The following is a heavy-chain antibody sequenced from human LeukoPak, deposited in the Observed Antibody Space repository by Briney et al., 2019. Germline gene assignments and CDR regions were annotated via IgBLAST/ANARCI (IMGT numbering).Heavy chain of an antibody. D-gene: IGHD3-22*01. J-gene: IGHJ3*02. Sequence: PSETLSLTCTVSGGSISNYYWTWIRQPAGKGLEWIGRVYTTGTTNYNPSLKSRVTMSVDTSENQFSLKLSSVTAADTAVYYCASLVLYYYDSSGYYPAGAFDIWGQGTMVTVSS. CDR2: VYTTGTT. V-gene: IGHV4-4*07. CDR1: GGSISNYY. CDR3: ASLVLYYYDSSGYYPAGAFDI.